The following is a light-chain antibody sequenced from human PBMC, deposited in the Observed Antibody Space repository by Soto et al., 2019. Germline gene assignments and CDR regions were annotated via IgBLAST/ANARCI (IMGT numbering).Light chain of an antibody. J-gene: IGKJ3*01. CDR2: WAS. Sequence: DIVMTQSPDSLAVSLGERATINCKSSQNVLYSSNNKNYLAWYQQKLGQPPKLLIRWASTRESGVPDRFSGSGSGTDFTLTISSLQAEDVAVYYCQQYNNWPFTFGPETKVDIK. CDR3: QQYNNWPFT. CDR1: QNVLYSSNNKNY. V-gene: IGKV4-1*01.